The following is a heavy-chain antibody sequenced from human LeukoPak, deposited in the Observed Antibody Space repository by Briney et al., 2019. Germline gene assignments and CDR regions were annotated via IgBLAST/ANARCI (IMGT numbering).Heavy chain of an antibody. Sequence: GRSLRLSCAASGFTFNDYAMHWVRQAPGKGLEWVSGISWNSDSIGYADSVKGRFTISRDNSKNTLYLQMNSLRTDDTAVYYCARYGVGATHFDYWGQGTLVTVSS. D-gene: IGHD1-26*01. CDR2: ISWNSDSI. CDR1: GFTFNDYA. J-gene: IGHJ4*02. V-gene: IGHV3-9*01. CDR3: ARYGVGATHFDY.